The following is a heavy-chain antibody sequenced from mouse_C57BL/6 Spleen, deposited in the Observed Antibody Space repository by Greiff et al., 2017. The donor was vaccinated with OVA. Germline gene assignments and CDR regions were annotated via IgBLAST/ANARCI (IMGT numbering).Heavy chain of an antibody. CDR2: IYPGDGDT. D-gene: IGHD2-3*01. Sequence: VQLQQSGPELVKPGASVKISCKASGYAFSSSWMNWVKQRPGKGLEWIGRIYPGDGDTNYNGKFKGKATLTADKSSSTAYMQLSSLTSEDSAVYFCARGLYDGYYEGWYFDYWGQGTTLTVSS. V-gene: IGHV1-82*01. CDR1: GYAFSSSW. CDR3: ARGLYDGYYEGWYFDY. J-gene: IGHJ2*01.